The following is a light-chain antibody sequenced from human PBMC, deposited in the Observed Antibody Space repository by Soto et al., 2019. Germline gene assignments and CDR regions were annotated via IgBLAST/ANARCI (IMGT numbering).Light chain of an antibody. V-gene: IGKV1-39*01. J-gene: IGKJ3*01. CDR1: QSSSNY. CDR2: AAS. CDR3: QQSDTTLFT. Sequence: DIQMTQSPSSLSASVGDRVTITCRASQSSSNYLNGYQQKPGKAPKLLIYAASSLQSGVPSRFSGRGSGTDVPLTIRSLQPEDFATYSCQQSDTTLFTFGPGTNVAL.